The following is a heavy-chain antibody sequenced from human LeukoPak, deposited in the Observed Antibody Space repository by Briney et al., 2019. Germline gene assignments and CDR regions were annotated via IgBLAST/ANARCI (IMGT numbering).Heavy chain of an antibody. CDR2: ISSSSSSI. V-gene: IGHV3-48*01. D-gene: IGHD2-2*01. CDR1: GFTFSSYS. Sequence: GGSLRLSCAASGFTFSSYSMNWVRQAPGKGLEWVSYISSSSSSIYYADSVRGRFTISRDNSKNTLYLQMNNLRAEDTAVYYCAKDRAALPVTTYNFDFWGQGTLVTVSS. CDR3: AKDRAALPVTTYNFDF. J-gene: IGHJ4*02.